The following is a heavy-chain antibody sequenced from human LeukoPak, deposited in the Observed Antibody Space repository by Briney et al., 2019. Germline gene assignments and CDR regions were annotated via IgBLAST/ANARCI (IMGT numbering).Heavy chain of an antibody. V-gene: IGHV5-51*01. J-gene: IGHJ6*03. D-gene: IGHD1-14*01. CDR3: VRHYPPQQASKAAKPTGYYYYYMDV. Sequence: GESLKISCQGSGYTFPIYWIGWVRQTPGKDLEWMGIIYPSDSHTIYSPSFQGQVTVSAYKSISIAYLQWSRLKASDTAIYYCVRHYPPQQASKAAKPTGYYYYYMDVWGTGTTVIVSS. CDR2: IYPSDSHT. CDR1: GYTFPIYW.